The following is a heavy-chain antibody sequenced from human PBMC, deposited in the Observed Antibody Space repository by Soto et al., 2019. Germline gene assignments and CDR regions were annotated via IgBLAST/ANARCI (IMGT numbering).Heavy chain of an antibody. CDR1: GGSFSGYF. J-gene: IGHJ6*04. V-gene: IGHV4-34*01. CDR3: GREMSGTWRSPDFNYLYVVNV. Sequence: SETLSLTCDVYGGSFSGYFWSCISQPQEKGLEGMGDSNHRAKTHYCPALTGRATILVDNSKNQFSLKVSSMTAADAAVYYCGREMSGTWRSPDFNYLYVVNVWGKGSMV. CDR2: SNHRAKT. D-gene: IGHD1-1*01.